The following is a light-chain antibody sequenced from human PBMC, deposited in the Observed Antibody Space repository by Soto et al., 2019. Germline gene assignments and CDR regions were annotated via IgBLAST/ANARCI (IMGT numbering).Light chain of an antibody. CDR1: TGAVTSGHY. CDR2: DTT. J-gene: IGLJ2*01. V-gene: IGLV7-46*01. Sequence: QAVVTQEPSLTVCPGGTVTLTCGSSTGAVTSGHYPYWFQQKPGQAPRTLIYDTTNKHSWTPARFSGSLLGGKAALTLSGAQPEDEADSYCLLFYTDIRVFGGGTKLTVL. CDR3: LLFYTDIRV.